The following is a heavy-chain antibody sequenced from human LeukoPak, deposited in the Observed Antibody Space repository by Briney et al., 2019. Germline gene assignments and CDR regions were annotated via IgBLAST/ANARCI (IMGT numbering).Heavy chain of an antibody. J-gene: IGHJ3*02. V-gene: IGHV1-69*06. CDR1: GGTFSSYA. CDR3: ARGLWGYDILTDDAFDI. D-gene: IGHD3-9*01. CDR2: IIPIFGTA. Sequence: SVKVSCKASGGTFSSYAISWVRQAPGQGLEWMGGIIPIFGTANYAQKFQGRVTITADKSTSTAYMELSSLRSEDTAVYYCARGLWGYDILTDDAFDIWGQGTMVTVSS.